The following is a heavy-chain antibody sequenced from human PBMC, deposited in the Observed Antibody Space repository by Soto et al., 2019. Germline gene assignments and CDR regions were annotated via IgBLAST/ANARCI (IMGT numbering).Heavy chain of an antibody. V-gene: IGHV3-33*01. CDR3: ARVSIAAAGTFEY. D-gene: IGHD6-13*01. Sequence: QVQLVESGGGVVQPGRSLRLSCAASGFTFSSYGMHWVRQAPGKGLEWVAVIWYDGSNKYYADSVKGRFTISRDNSKNTLYLQMNSLRAEDTAVYYCARVSIAAAGTFEYWGQGTLVTVSS. CDR1: GFTFSSYG. CDR2: IWYDGSNK. J-gene: IGHJ4*02.